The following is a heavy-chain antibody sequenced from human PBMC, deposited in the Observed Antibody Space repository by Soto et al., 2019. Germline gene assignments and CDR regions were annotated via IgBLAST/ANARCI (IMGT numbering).Heavy chain of an antibody. D-gene: IGHD6-13*01. V-gene: IGHV4-39*02. CDR3: ARPGGSGWFYFDS. Sequence: SETLSLTCIVSGESISCTIYYWGWIRQPPGKGIEWIGSIYYSGSTYYNPSHKSRVTISVDTSKNHFSLKLTSVTAADTAVYYCARPGGSGWFYFDSWGQGSQVTVS. CDR2: IYYSGST. CDR1: GESISCTIYY. J-gene: IGHJ4*02.